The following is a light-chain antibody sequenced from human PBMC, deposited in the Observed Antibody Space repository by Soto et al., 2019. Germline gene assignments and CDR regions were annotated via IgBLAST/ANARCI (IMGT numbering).Light chain of an antibody. Sequence: QSVLTQPASVSGSPGQSITISCTGTSSDVGGYNYVSWYQQHPGKAPKLMIYEVSNRPSGVSNRFSGSKSGNTASLTISGLQAEDEADYYCSSYTSIRYVFGTGTKVTVL. CDR2: EVS. J-gene: IGLJ1*01. V-gene: IGLV2-14*01. CDR3: SSYTSIRYV. CDR1: SSDVGGYNY.